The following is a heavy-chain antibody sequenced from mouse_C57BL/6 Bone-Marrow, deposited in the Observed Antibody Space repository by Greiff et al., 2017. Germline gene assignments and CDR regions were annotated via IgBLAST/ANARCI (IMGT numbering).Heavy chain of an antibody. V-gene: IGHV7-1*01. CDR3: ARDDPYLYAMDY. CDR1: GFTFSDFY. CDR2: SRNKANDYTT. D-gene: IGHD5-1*01. Sequence: EVNVVESGGGLVQSGRSLRLSCATSGFTFSDFYMEWVRQAPGKGLEWIAASRNKANDYTTEYSASVKGRFIVSRDTSQSILYLQMNALRAEDTAIYYCARDDPYLYAMDYWGQGTSVTVSS. J-gene: IGHJ4*01.